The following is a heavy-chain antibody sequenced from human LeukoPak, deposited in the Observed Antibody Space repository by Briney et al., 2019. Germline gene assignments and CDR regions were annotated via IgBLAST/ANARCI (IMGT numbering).Heavy chain of an antibody. J-gene: IGHJ5*02. D-gene: IGHD5-12*01. CDR1: EYTLTELS. CDR2: FDPEDGET. CDR3: ATTASNSGYDLGWFDP. Sequence: ASVTVSCKVSEYTLTELSMHWVRQAPGKGLEWMGGFDPEDGETIYAQKFQGRVTMTEDTSTDTAYMELSSLRSEDTAVYYCATTASNSGYDLGWFDPWGQGTLVTVSS. V-gene: IGHV1-24*01.